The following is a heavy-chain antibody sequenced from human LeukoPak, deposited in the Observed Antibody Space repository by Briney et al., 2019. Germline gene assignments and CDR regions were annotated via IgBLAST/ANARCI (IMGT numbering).Heavy chain of an antibody. D-gene: IGHD1-26*01. CDR1: GFTFSRYW. Sequence: GGSLRLSCAASGFTFSRYWMSWVSQAPGKGLEWVANIKQDGSEKYYVDSVKGRFTISRDNAKNSLYLQMNSLRAEDTAVYYCARDGRYSGGFDNWGQGTLVTVSS. CDR2: IKQDGSEK. CDR3: ARDGRYSGGFDN. V-gene: IGHV3-7*01. J-gene: IGHJ4*02.